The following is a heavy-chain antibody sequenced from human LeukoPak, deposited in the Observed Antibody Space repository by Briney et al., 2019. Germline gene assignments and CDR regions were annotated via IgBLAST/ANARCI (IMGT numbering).Heavy chain of an antibody. D-gene: IGHD6-19*01. Sequence: SETLSLTCTVSGGSISSYYWSWIRQPPGKGLEWIGYINYRGSTNYNPSLKSRVTISIDTSKNQFSLKLSSVTAADTAVYYCARDLRVGGSSGWYAFDIWGQGTMVTVPS. CDR2: INYRGST. CDR1: GGSISSYY. V-gene: IGHV4-59*01. CDR3: ARDLRVGGSSGWYAFDI. J-gene: IGHJ3*02.